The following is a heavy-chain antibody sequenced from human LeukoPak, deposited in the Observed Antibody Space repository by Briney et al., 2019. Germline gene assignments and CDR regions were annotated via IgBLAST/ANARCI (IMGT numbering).Heavy chain of an antibody. CDR2: INPNSGGT. D-gene: IGHD6-19*01. J-gene: IGHJ4*02. V-gene: IGHV1-2*02. CDR1: GLTFSGYF. CDR3: ARGKVVAGFFDY. Sequence: GASVKVSCTTSGLTFSGYFMHWVRQAPGQGLEWMGWINPNSGGTNYAQKFQGRVTMTRDTSISTAYMELSRLRSDDTAVYYCARGKVVAGFFDYWGQGNLVTVSS.